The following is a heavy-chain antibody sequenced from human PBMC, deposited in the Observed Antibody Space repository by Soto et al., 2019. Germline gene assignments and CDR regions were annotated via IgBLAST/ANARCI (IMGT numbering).Heavy chain of an antibody. D-gene: IGHD3-10*01. V-gene: IGHV3-23*01. CDR3: AKWRRFGDLTRSFDY. J-gene: IGHJ4*02. CDR1: GFTFSSYA. CDR2: ISGSGGST. Sequence: PGGSLRLSCAASGFTFSSYAMSWVRQAPGKGLEWVSAISGSGGSTYYADSVKGRFTISRDNSKNTLYLQMNSLRAEDTAVYYCAKWRRFGDLTRSFDYWGQGTLVTVSS.